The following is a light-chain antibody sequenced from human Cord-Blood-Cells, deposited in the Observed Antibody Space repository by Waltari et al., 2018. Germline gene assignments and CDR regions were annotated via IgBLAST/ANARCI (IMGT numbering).Light chain of an antibody. Sequence: ESVLTQAPGTPSLSPGEGANLAFRASQSVRSSYLAWYQQKPGPSPRLLLYGASSRASGIPDRFSGSGSGTDFTLTISRLEPEDFAVYYCQQYGRTFGQGTKVEIK. CDR2: GAS. V-gene: IGKV3-20*01. J-gene: IGKJ1*01. CDR3: QQYGRT. CDR1: QSVRSSY.